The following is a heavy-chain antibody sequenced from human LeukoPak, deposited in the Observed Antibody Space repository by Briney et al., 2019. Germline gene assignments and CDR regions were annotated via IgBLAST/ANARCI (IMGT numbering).Heavy chain of an antibody. CDR3: ARSFQTLYSSSWYWDFDY. CDR2: IVVGSGNT. Sequence: GASVKVSCKASGFTFTSSAVQWVRQARGQRLEWIGWIVVGSGNTNYAQKFQERVTITRDMSTGTAYMELSSLRSEDTAVYYCARSFQTLYSSSWYWDFDYWGQGTLVTVSS. V-gene: IGHV1-58*01. CDR1: GFTFTSSA. J-gene: IGHJ4*02. D-gene: IGHD6-13*01.